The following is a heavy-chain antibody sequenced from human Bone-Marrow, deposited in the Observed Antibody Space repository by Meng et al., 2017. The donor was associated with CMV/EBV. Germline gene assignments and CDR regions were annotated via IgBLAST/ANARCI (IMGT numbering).Heavy chain of an antibody. CDR1: GFTFSSYW. D-gene: IGHD6-13*01. V-gene: IGHV3-7*01. CDR2: IKQDGSEK. J-gene: IGHJ4*02. CDR3: AKVSSRATRLSISH. Sequence: GGSLRLSCAASGFTFSSYWMSWVRQAPGKGLEWVANIKQDGSEKYYVDSVKGRFTISRDNAKNSLYLQMNSLRAEDTAVYYCAKVSSRATRLSISHWGQGTLVTVSS.